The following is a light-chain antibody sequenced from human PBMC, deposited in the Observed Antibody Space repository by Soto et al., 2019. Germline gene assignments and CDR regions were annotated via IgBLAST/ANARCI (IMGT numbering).Light chain of an antibody. CDR2: GVS. J-gene: IGKJ1*01. CDR1: QSVDSY. CDR3: QQYNTWPRT. V-gene: IGKV3-15*01. Sequence: DILMTQSPDTPSVSLGERATLSCRASQSVDSYLAWYQQRPGQSPRLLIYGVSTRATGVSARFSGSGSGTEFTLTITSLQSEDYAAYYCQQYNTWPRTFGQGTKVDI.